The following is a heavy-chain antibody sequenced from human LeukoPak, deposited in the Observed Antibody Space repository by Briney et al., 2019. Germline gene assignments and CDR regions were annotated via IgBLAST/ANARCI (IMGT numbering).Heavy chain of an antibody. CDR1: GGSISSGGYY. J-gene: IGHJ5*02. V-gene: IGHV4-31*03. Sequence: SETLSLTCTVSGGSISSGGYYWSWIRQHPGKGLEWIGYIYYSGSTYYNPSLKSRVTISVDTSKNQFSLKLSSVTAADTAVYYCARDQGSSWPNWFDPWGQGTLVTVPS. CDR2: IYYSGST. CDR3: ARDQGSSWPNWFDP. D-gene: IGHD6-13*01.